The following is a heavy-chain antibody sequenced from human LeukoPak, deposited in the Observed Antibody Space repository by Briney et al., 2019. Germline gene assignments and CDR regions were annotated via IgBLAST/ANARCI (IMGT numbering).Heavy chain of an antibody. J-gene: IGHJ4*02. D-gene: IGHD3-22*01. CDR3: ARGLFHYYDSSGQLI. CDR1: GFTFSSYS. V-gene: IGHV3-21*01. Sequence: GGSLRLSCAASGFTFSSYSMNRVRQAPGKGLEWVSSISSSSSYIYYADSVKGRFTISRDNAKNSLYLQMNSLRAEDTAVYYCARGLFHYYDSSGQLIWGQGTLVTVSS. CDR2: ISSSSSYI.